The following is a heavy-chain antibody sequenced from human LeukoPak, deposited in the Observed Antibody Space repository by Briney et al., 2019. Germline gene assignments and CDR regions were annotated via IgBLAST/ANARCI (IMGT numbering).Heavy chain of an antibody. D-gene: IGHD3-9*01. CDR2: IKQDGSEK. Sequence: GGSLRLSCAASGFTFSSYWMSWVRQAPGKRQEWVANIKQDGSEKYYVDSVKGRFTISRDNAKNSLYLQMNSLRAEDTAVYYCARVPVLRYFDWLPPVYYFDYWGQGTLVTVSS. CDR3: ARVPVLRYFDWLPPVYYFDY. J-gene: IGHJ4*02. V-gene: IGHV3-7*01. CDR1: GFTFSSYW.